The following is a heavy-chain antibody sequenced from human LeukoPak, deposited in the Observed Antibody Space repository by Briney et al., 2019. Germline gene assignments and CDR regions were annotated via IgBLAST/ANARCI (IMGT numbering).Heavy chain of an antibody. CDR3: ARNGEPLYYFDY. D-gene: IGHD3-10*01. V-gene: IGHV3-7*01. CDR1: GFTFSSHW. Sequence: GGSLRLSCAASGFTFSSHWMSWVRQAPGKGLEWVANIKQDGSEKYYVDSVKGRFTISRDNAKNSLYLQMNSLRAEDTAVYYCARNGEPLYYFDYWGQGTLVTVSS. CDR2: IKQDGSEK. J-gene: IGHJ4*02.